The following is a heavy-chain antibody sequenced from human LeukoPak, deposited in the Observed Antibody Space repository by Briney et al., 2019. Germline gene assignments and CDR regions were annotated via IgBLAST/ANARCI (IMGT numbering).Heavy chain of an antibody. CDR2: IRGSTDDT. V-gene: IGHV3-23*01. Sequence: RTGGSLRLSCAASGFIFSSNAMAWVRQAPGKGLEWVSAIRGSTDDTYYADSVKGRFTISRDNSKNTLSLQMNSLRAEDTAVYYCARGTPYYLDAFDIWGQGTMVTVSS. D-gene: IGHD3-10*01. CDR3: ARGTPYYLDAFDI. CDR1: GFIFSSNA. J-gene: IGHJ3*02.